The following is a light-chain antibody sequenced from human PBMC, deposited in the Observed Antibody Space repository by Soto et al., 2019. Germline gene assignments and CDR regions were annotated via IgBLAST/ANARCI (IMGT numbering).Light chain of an antibody. J-gene: IGLJ3*02. Sequence: QSVLTQPRSVSGSLGQSVTLSCTGTSSDVGGYDFVSWYQQHPGKAPKLIIYDVTKRPSGVPDRFSGSKSGNSASLTISGLQAEDAADYYCSSYAGSYILGVFGGGTKLTVL. CDR2: DVT. V-gene: IGLV2-11*01. CDR1: SSDVGGYDF. CDR3: SSYAGSYILGV.